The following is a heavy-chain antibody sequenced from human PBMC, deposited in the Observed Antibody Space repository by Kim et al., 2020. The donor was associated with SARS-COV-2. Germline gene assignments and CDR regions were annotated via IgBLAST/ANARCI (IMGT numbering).Heavy chain of an antibody. D-gene: IGHD3-9*01. V-gene: IGHV3-48*02. CDR3: ARVWSDGDYDILTGYSLVDYYYYYGIDV. CDR1: GFTFSSYS. J-gene: IGHJ6*02. CDR2: ISSSSSTI. Sequence: GGSLRLSCAASGFTFSSYSMNWVRQAPGKGLEWVSYISSSSSTIYYADSVKGRFTISRDNAKNSLYLQMNSLRDEDTAVYYCARVWSDGDYDILTGYSLVDYYYYYGIDVWGQGTTVTVSS.